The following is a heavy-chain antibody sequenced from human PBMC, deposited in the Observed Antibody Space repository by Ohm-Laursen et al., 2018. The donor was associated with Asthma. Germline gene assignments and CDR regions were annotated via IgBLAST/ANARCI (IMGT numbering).Heavy chain of an antibody. CDR2: ISGSGDIT. D-gene: IGHD3-22*01. CDR3: AKGRYDSSGYDAFDI. J-gene: IGHJ3*02. CDR1: GFIFSSFA. V-gene: IGHV3-23*01. Sequence: SLRLSCAASGFIFSSFAMSWVRQAPGRGLEWVSGISGSGDITYYADSVKGRFTFSRDNSKNTLYLQMNSLRAEDTAVYYCAKGRYDSSGYDAFDIWGQGTIVTVSS.